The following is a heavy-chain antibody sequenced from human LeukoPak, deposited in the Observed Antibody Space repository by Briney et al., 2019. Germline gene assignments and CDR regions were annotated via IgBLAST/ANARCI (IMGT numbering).Heavy chain of an antibody. CDR1: GGSISNYY. V-gene: IGHV4-59*01. CDR2: IYYSGGT. J-gene: IGHJ5*02. D-gene: IGHD6-19*01. CDR3: ASGAVAGT. Sequence: PSETLSLTCTVSGGSISNYYWSWIRQSPGKGLEWIGYIYYSGGTNHNPSLKSRVTISVDTSKNQFSLKLSSVTAADTAVYYCASGAVAGTWGQGTLVTVSS.